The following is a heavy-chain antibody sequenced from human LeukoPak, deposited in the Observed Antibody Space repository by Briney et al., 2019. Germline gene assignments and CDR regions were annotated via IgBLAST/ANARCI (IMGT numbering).Heavy chain of an antibody. Sequence: GGSLRLSCAASGFTFSDYWMHWVHQAPGKGLVWVSGIKTDGSSTTYADSVKGRFTISRDNAKNTLYLQMNSLRAEDTAVYFCVRGGYAWSWGQGTLVTVSS. V-gene: IGHV3-74*01. J-gene: IGHJ4*02. CDR2: IKTDGSST. CDR1: GFTFSDYW. CDR3: VRGGYAWS. D-gene: IGHD3-16*01.